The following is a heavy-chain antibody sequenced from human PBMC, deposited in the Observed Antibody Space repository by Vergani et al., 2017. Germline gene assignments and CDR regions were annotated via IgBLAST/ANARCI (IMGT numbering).Heavy chain of an antibody. D-gene: IGHD6-6*01. J-gene: IGHJ4*02. CDR1: GFTFSSYS. CDR2: ISSSSSTI. V-gene: IGHV3-48*01. Sequence: EVQLVESGGGLVQPGGSLRLSCAASGFTFSSYSMNWVRQAPGKGLEWVSYISSSSSTIYYADSVKGRLTISRDNAKNSLYLQMNSLRAEDTAVYYCAREMSIAARPLDYWGQGTLVTVSS. CDR3: AREMSIAARPLDY.